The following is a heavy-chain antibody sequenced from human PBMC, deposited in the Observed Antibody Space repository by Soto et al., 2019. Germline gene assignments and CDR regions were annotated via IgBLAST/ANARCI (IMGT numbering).Heavy chain of an antibody. Sequence: SGTLSLTFTVSGGSISSSSYYWGWIRQPPGKGLEWIGNIYYSGSTYYNPSLKSRVTISVDTSKNQFSLKLSSVTAADTAVYYCARRLWSCITTNCPARFDPWGQGTLVTVSS. CDR2: IYYSGST. CDR1: GGSISSSSYY. V-gene: IGHV4-39*01. D-gene: IGHD2-2*01. CDR3: ARRLWSCITTNCPARFDP. J-gene: IGHJ5*02.